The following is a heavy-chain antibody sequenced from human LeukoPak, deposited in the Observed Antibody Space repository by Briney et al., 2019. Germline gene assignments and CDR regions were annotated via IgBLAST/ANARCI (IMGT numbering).Heavy chain of an antibody. Sequence: YPGGSLRLSCAASGFTFSSYSMNWVRQAPGKGLEWVSYISSSSTTIYYADSVKGRFTISRDNAKNSLYLQMNSLRDEDTAVYYCARDLRSYGDQASDYWGQGTLVTVSS. V-gene: IGHV3-48*02. D-gene: IGHD4-17*01. CDR1: GFTFSSYS. CDR3: ARDLRSYGDQASDY. J-gene: IGHJ4*02. CDR2: ISSSSTTI.